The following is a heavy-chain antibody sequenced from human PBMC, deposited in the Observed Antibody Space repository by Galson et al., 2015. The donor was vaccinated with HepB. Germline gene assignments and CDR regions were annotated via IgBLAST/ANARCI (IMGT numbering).Heavy chain of an antibody. J-gene: IGHJ5*01. Sequence: SPRLSCAASGFTFDSHAMSWVRQAPGMGLEWIPGISDNGGCTFYADSVKGRFTVSRDNSNNVLYLQMNSLRAEDAGLYFCAKGYGLFDSWAQGILVTVSS. CDR2: ISDNGGCT. CDR1: GFTFDSHA. V-gene: IGHV3-23*01. CDR3: AKGYGLFDS. D-gene: IGHD5-18*01.